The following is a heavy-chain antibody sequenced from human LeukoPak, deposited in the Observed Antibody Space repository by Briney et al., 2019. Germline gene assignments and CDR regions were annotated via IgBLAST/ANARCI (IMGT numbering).Heavy chain of an antibody. CDR2: ISSSSSYI. CDR3: ARDLGSYCGGDCYSGGYFDL. CDR1: GFTFSSYS. J-gene: IGHJ2*01. Sequence: GGSLRLSCAASGFTFSSYSMNWVRQAPGKGLEWVSSISSSSSYIYYADSVKGRFTISRDNAKNSLYLQMNSLRAEDTAVYYCARDLGSYCGGDCYSGGYFDLWGRGTLVTVSS. D-gene: IGHD2-21*02. V-gene: IGHV3-21*01.